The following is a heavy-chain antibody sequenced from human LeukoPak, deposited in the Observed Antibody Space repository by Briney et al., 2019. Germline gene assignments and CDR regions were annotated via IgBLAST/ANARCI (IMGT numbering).Heavy chain of an antibody. V-gene: IGHV3-23*01. D-gene: IGHD4-17*01. Sequence: RTGGSLRLSCAASGFTFSSYAMSWVRQAPGKGLEWVSAISGSGGSTYYADSVKGRFTISRDNSKNTLYLQMNSLRAEDTAVYYCAKWLRGRTNDGVSDYWGQGTLVTVSS. J-gene: IGHJ4*02. CDR3: AKWLRGRTNDGVSDY. CDR1: GFTFSSYA. CDR2: ISGSGGST.